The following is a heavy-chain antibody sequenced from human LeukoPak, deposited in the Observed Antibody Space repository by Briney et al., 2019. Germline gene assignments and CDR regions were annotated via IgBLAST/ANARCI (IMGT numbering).Heavy chain of an antibody. D-gene: IGHD2-21*02. CDR1: GGSISSGDYY. V-gene: IGHV4-30-4*01. Sequence: SETLSLTCTVSGGSISSGDYYWSWIRQPPGKGLEWIGYIYYSGSTYYNPSLKSRVTISVDTSKNQFSLQLSSVTAADTAVYYCARGNLGVTPFDYWGQGTLVTVSS. CDR2: IYYSGST. CDR3: ARGNLGVTPFDY. J-gene: IGHJ4*02.